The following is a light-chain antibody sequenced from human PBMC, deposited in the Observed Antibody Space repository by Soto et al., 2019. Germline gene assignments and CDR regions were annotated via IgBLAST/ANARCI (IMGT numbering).Light chain of an antibody. CDR2: EAS. Sequence: DIQMTQSPSTLSASVGDRVTITCRASQSISDSLAWYQQKPGNAPKILIYEASSLKSGVPSRFSGSRSGTEYTLTISSLQPDDFATYYCQQYTGYWTFGQGTKVEIK. J-gene: IGKJ1*01. CDR1: QSISDS. CDR3: QQYTGYWT. V-gene: IGKV1-5*03.